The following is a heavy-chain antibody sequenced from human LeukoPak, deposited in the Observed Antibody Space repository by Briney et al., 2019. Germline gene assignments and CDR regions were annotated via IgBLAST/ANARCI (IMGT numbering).Heavy chain of an antibody. CDR1: GFTFKNYA. D-gene: IGHD3-3*01. CDR3: AKWAYHDFWSGHYKSHFDS. Sequence: GGSLRLSCVVSGFTFKNYAMSWVRQAPGKGLECVSSIRDSGNGTDYADSVKGRFTVSRDNSKNTLYLHMNTLSAEDTAVYYCAKWAYHDFWSGHYKSHFDSWGQGTLVTVSP. CDR2: IRDSGNGT. J-gene: IGHJ4*02. V-gene: IGHV3-23*01.